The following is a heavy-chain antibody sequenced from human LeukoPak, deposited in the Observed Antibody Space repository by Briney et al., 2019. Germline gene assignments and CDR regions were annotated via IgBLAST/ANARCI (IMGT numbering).Heavy chain of an antibody. CDR1: GYTFTSYG. CDR2: ISAYNGNT. CDR3: ARGLRITMVRGAIPYWFDP. D-gene: IGHD3-10*01. J-gene: IGHJ5*02. V-gene: IGHV1-18*01. Sequence: ASVKVSCKASGYTFTSYGISWVRQAPGQGLEGMGWISAYNGNTNYAQKLQGRVTMTTDTSTSTAYMELRSLRSDDTAVYYCARGLRITMVRGAIPYWFDPWGQGTLVTVSS.